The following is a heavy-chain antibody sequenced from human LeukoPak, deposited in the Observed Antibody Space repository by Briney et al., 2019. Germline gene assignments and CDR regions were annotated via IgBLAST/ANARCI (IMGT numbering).Heavy chain of an antibody. CDR3: ARTHTIFGVVTYFDY. D-gene: IGHD3-3*01. CDR1: GFTVSSNY. V-gene: IGHV3-66*02. Sequence: GGSLRLSCAASGFTVSSNYMSWVRQAPGKGLEWVSIIYSGGSTYYADSVKGRFTISRDNSKNTLYLQMNSLGAEDTAMYYCARTHTIFGVVTYFDYWGQGTLVTVSS. J-gene: IGHJ4*02. CDR2: IYSGGST.